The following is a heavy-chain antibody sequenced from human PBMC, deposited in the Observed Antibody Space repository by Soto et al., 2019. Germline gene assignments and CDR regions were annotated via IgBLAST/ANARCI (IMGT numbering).Heavy chain of an antibody. CDR1: GYTFTSYA. J-gene: IGHJ5*02. D-gene: IGHD2-15*01. CDR3: ARDGGCSGGSCYLNWFDP. V-gene: IGHV1-3*01. Sequence: QVQLVQSGAEVKKPGASVKVSCKASGYTFTSYAMHWVRQAPGQRLEWMGWINAGNGNTKYSQKFQGRVTITRDTSASTAYMELSSLRSEDTAVYYWARDGGCSGGSCYLNWFDPWGQGTLVTVSS. CDR2: INAGNGNT.